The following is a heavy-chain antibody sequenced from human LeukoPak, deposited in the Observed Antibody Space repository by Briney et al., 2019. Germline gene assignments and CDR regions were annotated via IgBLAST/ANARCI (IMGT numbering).Heavy chain of an antibody. J-gene: IGHJ3*02. CDR1: GFTFASYA. CDR2: LSNNGDNT. CDR3: ASFAPYDAFDI. V-gene: IGHV3-23*01. Sequence: GGSLRLSCTASGFTFASYAMSWVRQGPGKGLGWVSTLSNNGDNTYYADSVKGRFAISRDNSKNTLYLHMNSLRAEDTAVYYCASFAPYDAFDIWGQGTMVTVSS.